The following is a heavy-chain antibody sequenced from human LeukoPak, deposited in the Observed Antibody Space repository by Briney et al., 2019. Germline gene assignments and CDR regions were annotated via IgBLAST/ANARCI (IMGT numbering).Heavy chain of an antibody. CDR3: ARDWVEMATDPYFDY. CDR1: GFTFSSYS. CDR2: ISSSSYI. J-gene: IGHJ4*02. D-gene: IGHD5-24*01. V-gene: IGHV3-21*01. Sequence: KPGGSLRLSXAASGFTFSSYSMNWVRQAPGKGLEWVSCISSSSYIYYADSVKGRFTISRDNAKNSLYLQMNSLRAEDAAVYYCARDWVEMATDPYFDYWGQGTLVTVSS.